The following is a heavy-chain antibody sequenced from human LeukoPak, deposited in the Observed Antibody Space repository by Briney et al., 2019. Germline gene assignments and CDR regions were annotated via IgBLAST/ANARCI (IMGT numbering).Heavy chain of an antibody. D-gene: IGHD6-13*01. CDR1: GDFISSGDYY. V-gene: IGHV4-30-4*01. CDR3: ASTEAASYYYGMDV. J-gene: IGHJ6*04. CDR2: IYYSGST. Sequence: SETLSLTCTVSGDFISSGDYYWSWIRQPPGKGLEWIGYIYYSGSTYYNPSLKSRVTISVDTSKNQFSLKLSSVTAADTAVYYCASTEAASYYYGMDVWGKGTTVTVSS.